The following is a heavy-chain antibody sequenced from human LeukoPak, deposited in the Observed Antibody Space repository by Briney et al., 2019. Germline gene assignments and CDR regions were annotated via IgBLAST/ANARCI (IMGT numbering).Heavy chain of an antibody. J-gene: IGHJ6*02. D-gene: IGHD2-15*01. CDR1: GFTFSSYW. V-gene: IGHV3-7*01. CDR2: IKQDGSEK. Sequence: GGSLRLSCAASGFTFSSYWMSWVRQAPGKGLEWVANIKQDGSEKYYVDSVKGRFTISRDNAKNSLYLQMNSLRAEDTAVYYCARVHCSGGSCYRGDGMDVWGQGTTVTVSS. CDR3: ARVHCSGGSCYRGDGMDV.